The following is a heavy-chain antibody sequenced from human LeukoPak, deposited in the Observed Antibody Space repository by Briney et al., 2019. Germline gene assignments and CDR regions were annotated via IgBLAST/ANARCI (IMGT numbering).Heavy chain of an antibody. CDR3: ARDTRIAAAGTELYFDY. CDR1: GDSVSSNSAA. D-gene: IGHD6-13*01. Sequence: SQTPSLTCAISGDSVSSNSAAWNWIRQSPSRGLEWLGRTYYRSKWYNDYAVSVKSRITINPDTSKNQFSLQLNSVTPEDTAVYYCARDTRIAAAGTELYFDYWGQGTLVTVSS. J-gene: IGHJ4*02. CDR2: TYYRSKWYN. V-gene: IGHV6-1*01.